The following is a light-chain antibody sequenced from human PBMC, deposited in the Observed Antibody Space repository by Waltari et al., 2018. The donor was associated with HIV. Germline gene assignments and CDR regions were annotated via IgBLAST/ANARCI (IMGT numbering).Light chain of an antibody. CDR2: VND. J-gene: IGLJ2*01. CDR1: GPNIGNNS. V-gene: IGLV1-51*02. Sequence: QSPLTQPPSVSAAPGQKVTIPCFGSGPNIGNNSVSWYQKFQGTAPKVLIYVNDRRPSGIPDRFSGSKSGTSAALGITGVQTGDEADYYCATWDSSLLAMVFGGGTKLTVL. CDR3: ATWDSSLLAMV.